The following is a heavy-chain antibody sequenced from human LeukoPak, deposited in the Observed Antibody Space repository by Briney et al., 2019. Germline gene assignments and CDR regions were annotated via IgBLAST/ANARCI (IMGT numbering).Heavy chain of an antibody. Sequence: PGGSLRLSCAASGFTFSDYYMSWIRQAPGKGLEWVSYISSSGSTIYYADSVKGRFTISRDNAKNSLYLQMNSLRAEDTAVYYCARGTVVSYDSSGYYRESLGYWGQGTLVTVSS. D-gene: IGHD3-22*01. CDR2: ISSSGSTI. CDR3: ARGTVVSYDSSGYYRESLGY. J-gene: IGHJ4*02. V-gene: IGHV3-11*04. CDR1: GFTFSDYY.